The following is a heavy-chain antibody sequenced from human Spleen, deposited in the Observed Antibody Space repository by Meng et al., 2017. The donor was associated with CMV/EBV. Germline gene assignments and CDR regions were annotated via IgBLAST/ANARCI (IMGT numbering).Heavy chain of an antibody. CDR2: GSGSGGST. CDR3: AKDRAGTYYSSEYFQH. CDR1: GFTFRRYA. D-gene: IGHD1-26*01. V-gene: IGHV3-23*01. J-gene: IGHJ1*01. Sequence: GFTFRRYAMSWVRQAPGKGREWVASGSGSGGSTYYAVAVKGRFTISRDNSKNTLYLQMNSLRAEDTAVYYCAKDRAGTYYSSEYFQHWGQGTLVTVSS.